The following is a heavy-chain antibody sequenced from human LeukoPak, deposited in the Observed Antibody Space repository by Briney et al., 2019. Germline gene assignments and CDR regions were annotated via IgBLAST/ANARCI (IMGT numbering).Heavy chain of an antibody. Sequence: GASLRLSCAAASGFTFSNYAMNWVRQAPGKGLEWVSSISGSVDRTYYADSVKGRFTVSRDNSKNTLWLQMSSLRAEDTAVYYCARDLRYCSGGCSGYWGQGTLVTVSS. V-gene: IGHV3-23*01. CDR1: GFTFSNYA. CDR2: ISGSVDRT. J-gene: IGHJ4*02. D-gene: IGHD2-15*01. CDR3: ARDLRYCSGGCSGY.